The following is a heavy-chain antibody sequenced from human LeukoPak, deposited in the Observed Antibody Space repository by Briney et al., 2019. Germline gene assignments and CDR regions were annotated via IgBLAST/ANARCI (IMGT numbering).Heavy chain of an antibody. CDR2: IYYSGST. J-gene: IGHJ4*02. CDR3: ARSGYGVRIDY. V-gene: IGHV4-59*08. CDR1: GGSISIYY. D-gene: IGHD4-17*01. Sequence: SETLSLTCTVSGGSISIYYWSWIRQPPGKGLEWIGYIYYSGSTNYNPSLKSRVTISVDTSKNQFSLKLSSVTAADTAVYYCARSGYGVRIDYWGQGTLVTVSS.